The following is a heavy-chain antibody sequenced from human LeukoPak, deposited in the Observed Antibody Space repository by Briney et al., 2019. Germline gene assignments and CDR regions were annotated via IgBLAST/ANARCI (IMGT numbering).Heavy chain of an antibody. CDR2: FDPEGGET. Sequence: ASVKVSCKVSGYTLTELSMHWVRQAPGKGLEWMGGFDPEGGETIYAQKFQGRVTMTEDTSTDTAYMELSSLRSEDTAVYFCATGSYYYDSRHFQHWGQGTLVTVSS. CDR3: ATGSYYYDSRHFQH. CDR1: GYTLTELS. V-gene: IGHV1-24*01. J-gene: IGHJ1*01. D-gene: IGHD3-22*01.